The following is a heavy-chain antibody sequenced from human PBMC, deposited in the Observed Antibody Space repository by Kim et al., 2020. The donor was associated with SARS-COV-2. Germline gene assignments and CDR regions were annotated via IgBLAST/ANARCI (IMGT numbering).Heavy chain of an antibody. CDR1: GYTLTKLS. CDR3: AVARWELRGRQAHDFFDI. Sequence: ASVKVSCKISGYTLTKLSMHWVRQGPGKGLEWMGGFDPEHGDKIYAQKFQGRVTMTEDISTDIAYMDLTSLRSEDTAVYYCAVARWELRGRQAHDFFDIWGQGTLLTVSA. CDR2: FDPEHGDK. J-gene: IGHJ3*02. V-gene: IGHV1-24*01. D-gene: IGHD1-26*01.